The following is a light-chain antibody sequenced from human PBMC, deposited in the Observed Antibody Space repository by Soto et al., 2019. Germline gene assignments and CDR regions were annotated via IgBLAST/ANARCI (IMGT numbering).Light chain of an antibody. CDR2: AIS. CDR1: ETVYDRQ. J-gene: IGKJ1*01. Sequence: IVLTQSPGTLSAPPGGRATLSCRSSETVYDRQLAWYQQRAGQAPRLLIYAISTRAAGIPDRFSGSGSGTEFTLTISRVEPADSEMYYCQQFGSSWWTFAQGTKVDIK. V-gene: IGKV3-20*01. CDR3: QQFGSSWWT.